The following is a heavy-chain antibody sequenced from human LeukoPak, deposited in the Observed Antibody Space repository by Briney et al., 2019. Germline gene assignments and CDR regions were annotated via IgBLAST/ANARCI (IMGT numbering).Heavy chain of an antibody. CDR3: ATLDFYYDSSGRPLPPD. V-gene: IGHV1-24*01. Sequence: GASGKVSCKVSGYTFSDFSMHWVRQAPGKGLEWLGGFGREDDEPIYAQKFQGRVRMTGDTSTDTAYMELSALRSEDTAVYYCATLDFYYDSSGRPLPPDWGQGTLVTVSS. J-gene: IGHJ4*02. CDR2: FGREDDEP. D-gene: IGHD3-22*01. CDR1: GYTFSDFS.